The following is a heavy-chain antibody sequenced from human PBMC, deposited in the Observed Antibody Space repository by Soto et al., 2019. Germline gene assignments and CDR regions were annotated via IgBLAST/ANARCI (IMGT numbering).Heavy chain of an antibody. J-gene: IGHJ6*03. CDR2: IYYSGST. CDR3: AHRSSADYYYYYYMDV. Sequence: SETLSLTCTVSGGSISSYYWSWIRQPPGKGLEWIGYIYYSGSTNYNPSLKSRVTISVDTSKNQFSLKLGSVTAADTAVYYCAHRSSADYYYYYYMDVWGKGTTVTVSS. D-gene: IGHD1-26*01. CDR1: GGSISSYY. V-gene: IGHV4-59*08.